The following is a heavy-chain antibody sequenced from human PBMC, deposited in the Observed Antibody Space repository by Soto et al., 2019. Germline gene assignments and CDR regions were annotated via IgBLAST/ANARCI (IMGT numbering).Heavy chain of an antibody. J-gene: IGHJ4*02. CDR2: IWYDGSKQ. V-gene: IGHV3-33*01. Sequence: QVQLVESGGGVVQPGTSLRLSCAPSGFTFSSYGMHWVRQAPGKGLEWVAVIWYDGSKQYYADSVKGRFTISRDNSKNTLYLQMNSLRAEDTAVYYCARDPGVTNYYFGYWGQGTLVTVSS. CDR1: GFTFSSYG. CDR3: ARDPGVTNYYFGY. D-gene: IGHD3-3*01.